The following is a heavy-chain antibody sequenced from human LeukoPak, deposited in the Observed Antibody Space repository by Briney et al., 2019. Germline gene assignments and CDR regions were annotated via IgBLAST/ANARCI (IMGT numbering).Heavy chain of an antibody. J-gene: IGHJ4*02. V-gene: IGHV4-38-2*01. Sequence: PSETLSLTCAVSGYSISSGYYWGWIRPPPGKGLEWIGSIYHSGSTYYNPSLKSRVTISVDTSKNQFSLKLSSVTAADTAVYYCARLAVAGPKVDYCGQGTLVTVSS. CDR3: ARLAVAGPKVDY. D-gene: IGHD6-19*01. CDR1: GYSISSGYY. CDR2: IYHSGST.